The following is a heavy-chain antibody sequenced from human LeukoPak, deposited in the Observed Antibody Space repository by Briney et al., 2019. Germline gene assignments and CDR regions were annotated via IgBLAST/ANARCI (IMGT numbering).Heavy chain of an antibody. CDR1: GYTFTGYY. D-gene: IGHD6-13*01. Sequence: ASVKVSCKASGYTFTGYYMHWVRQAPGQGLEWMGWINPNSGGTNYAQKFQGRVTMTRDTSISTAYMELSRLRSEDTAVYYCARIVPIAAAGDDYWGQGTLVTVSS. CDR2: INPNSGGT. J-gene: IGHJ4*02. V-gene: IGHV1-2*02. CDR3: ARIVPIAAAGDDY.